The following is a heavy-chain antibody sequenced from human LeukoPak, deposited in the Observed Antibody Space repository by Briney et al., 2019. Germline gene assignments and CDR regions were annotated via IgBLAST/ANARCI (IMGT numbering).Heavy chain of an antibody. CDR3: ARDRGWELRWFELDY. CDR1: GYTFTSYY. CDR2: INPSGGST. J-gene: IGHJ4*02. V-gene: IGHV1-46*01. D-gene: IGHD1-26*01. Sequence: ASVKVSCKASGYTFTSYYMHWVRQAPGQGLEWMGIINPSGGSTSYAQKFQGRVTMTRDMSTSTVYMELSSLRSEDTAVYYCARDRGWELRWFELDYWGQGTLVTVSS.